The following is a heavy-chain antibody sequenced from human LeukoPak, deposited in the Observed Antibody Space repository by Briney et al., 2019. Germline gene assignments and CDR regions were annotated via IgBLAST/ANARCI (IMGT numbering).Heavy chain of an antibody. CDR1: GFTFSSYW. CDR2: IKQDGSEK. Sequence: PGGSLRLSCAASGFTFSSYWMSWVRQAPGKGLEWVANIKQDGSEKYYVDSVKGRFTISRDNAKNSLYLQMNSLRAEDTAVYYCARESRLDYDSSGQDAFDIWGQGTMVTVSS. CDR3: ARESRLDYDSSGQDAFDI. V-gene: IGHV3-7*01. J-gene: IGHJ3*02. D-gene: IGHD3-22*01.